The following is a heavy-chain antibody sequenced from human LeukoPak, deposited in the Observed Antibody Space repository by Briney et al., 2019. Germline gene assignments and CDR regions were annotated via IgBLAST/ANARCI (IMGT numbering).Heavy chain of an antibody. Sequence: PGGSLILSCVGSGFTFSIDGMNWVRQAPGKGLEWVSSISPDSAFIPQADSVKGRFTISRDNAKNSLYLQMESLRVEDTAVYYCARDSSSWYWGQGTLVTVSS. V-gene: IGHV3-21*01. CDR1: GFTFSIDG. J-gene: IGHJ1*01. CDR2: ISPDSAFI. D-gene: IGHD6-13*01. CDR3: ARDSSSWY.